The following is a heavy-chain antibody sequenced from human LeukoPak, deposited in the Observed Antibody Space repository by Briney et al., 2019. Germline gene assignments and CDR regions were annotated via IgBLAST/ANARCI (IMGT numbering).Heavy chain of an antibody. CDR1: GGSFSGYY. CDR3: ARVSGSLYCSSTSCCPHFDY. D-gene: IGHD2-2*01. J-gene: IGHJ4*02. CDR2: INHSGST. Sequence: PSETLSLTCAVYGGSFSGYYWSWIRQPPGKGLEWIREINHSGSTNYNPSLKSRVTISVDTSKNQFSLKLSSVTAADTAVYYCARVSGSLYCSSTSCCPHFDYWGQGTLVTVSS. V-gene: IGHV4-34*01.